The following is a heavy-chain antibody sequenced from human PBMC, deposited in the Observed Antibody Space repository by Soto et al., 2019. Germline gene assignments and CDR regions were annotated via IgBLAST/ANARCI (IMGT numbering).Heavy chain of an antibody. CDR1: GGSFSGYY. J-gene: IGHJ3*02. CDR3: ARGQGGYIADRGAFDI. CDR2: INHSGST. D-gene: IGHD5-12*01. V-gene: IGHV4-34*01. Sequence: SETLSLTCAVYGGSFSGYYWSWIRQPPGKGLEWIGEINHSGSTNYNPSLKSRVTISVDTSKNQFSLKLSSVTAADTAVYYCARGQGGYIADRGAFDIWGQGTMVTVS.